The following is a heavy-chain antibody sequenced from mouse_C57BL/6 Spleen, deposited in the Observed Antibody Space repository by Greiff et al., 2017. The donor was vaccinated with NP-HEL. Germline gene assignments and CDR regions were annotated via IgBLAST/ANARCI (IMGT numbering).Heavy chain of an antibody. J-gene: IGHJ4*01. CDR3: ARWLRLYAMDY. CDR1: GFTFSDYG. V-gene: IGHV5-17*01. CDR2: ISSGSSTI. Sequence: DVKLVESGGGLVKPGGSLKLSCAASGFTFSDYGMHWVRQAPEKGLEWVAYISSGSSTIYYADTVKGRFTISRDNAKNTLFLQMTSLRSEDTAMYYCARWLRLYAMDYWGQGTSVTVSS. D-gene: IGHD2-2*01.